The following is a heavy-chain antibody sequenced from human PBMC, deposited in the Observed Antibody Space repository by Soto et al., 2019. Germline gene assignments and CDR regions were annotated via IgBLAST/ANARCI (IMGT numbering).Heavy chain of an antibody. CDR1: GFTITSYA. V-gene: IGHV3-23*01. CDR2: ISGSGEST. CDR3: AKEGLIASSLNWFDP. Sequence: EVRLLESGGGLVQPGGSLRLSCAASGFTITSYAMTWVRQAPGKGLEWVSTISGSGESTYYADSVKGRFTVSRDNSKNMLHVQMNSLRAEDTAVYYCAKEGLIASSLNWFDPWGQGTRVIVSS. J-gene: IGHJ5*02. D-gene: IGHD2-2*01.